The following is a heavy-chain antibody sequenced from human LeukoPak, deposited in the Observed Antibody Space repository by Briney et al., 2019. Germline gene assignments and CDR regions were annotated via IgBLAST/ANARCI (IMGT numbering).Heavy chain of an antibody. CDR3: AREDYGSGSRQKYYYYYYGMDV. CDR2: IIPILGIA. D-gene: IGHD3-10*01. V-gene: IGHV1-69*04. J-gene: IGHJ6*02. CDR1: GYTFTSYG. Sequence: SVKVSCKASGYTFTSYGISWVRQAPGQGLEWMRRIIPILGIANYAQKFQGRVTITADKSTSTAYMELSSLRSEDTAVYYCAREDYGSGSRQKYYYYYYGMDVWGQGTTVTVSS.